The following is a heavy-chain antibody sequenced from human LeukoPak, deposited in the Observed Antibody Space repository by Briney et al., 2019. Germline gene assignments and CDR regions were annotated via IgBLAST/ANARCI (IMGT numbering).Heavy chain of an antibody. CDR1: GFTVSSNY. V-gene: IGHV3-7*01. CDR3: AVGSGWSNFDY. D-gene: IGHD6-19*01. Sequence: GGSLRLSCAASGFTVSSNYMSWVRQAPGKGLEWVANIKQDGSEKYYVDSVKGRFTISRDNAKNSLYLQMNSLRAEDTAVYYCAVGSGWSNFDYWGQGTLVTVSS. J-gene: IGHJ4*02. CDR2: IKQDGSEK.